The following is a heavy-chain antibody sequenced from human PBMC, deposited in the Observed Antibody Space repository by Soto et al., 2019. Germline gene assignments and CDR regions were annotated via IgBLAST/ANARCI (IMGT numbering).Heavy chain of an antibody. J-gene: IGHJ4*02. CDR3: ARRWGRNFDY. CDR1: GYTFTKHA. CDR2: FNTGNGNT. V-gene: IGHV1-3*04. D-gene: IGHD3-16*01. Sequence: ASVKVSCKASGYTFTKHAIHWVRQGPGQGLEWMGWFNTGNGNTKYSQKFQGRFTITTDSSASTVYMDLSSLSSEDTAIYYCARRWGRNFDYWGQGTLVTVSS.